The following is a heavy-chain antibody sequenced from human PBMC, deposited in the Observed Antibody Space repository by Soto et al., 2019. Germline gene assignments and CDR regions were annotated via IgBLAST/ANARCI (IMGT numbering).Heavy chain of an antibody. Sequence: EMQLLESGGGLVQPGGSLRLSCAASGFTMSTYSVTLVRQAPGKGLEWVSGISVTPGITFYADSVKGRFTISRDSSNNAVYLQINSLRAEDTAMYFCSKWSGYGDLWGQGTLVTVSS. CDR1: GFTMSTYS. D-gene: IGHD5-12*01. CDR3: SKWSGYGDL. J-gene: IGHJ4*02. V-gene: IGHV3-23*01. CDR2: ISVTPGIT.